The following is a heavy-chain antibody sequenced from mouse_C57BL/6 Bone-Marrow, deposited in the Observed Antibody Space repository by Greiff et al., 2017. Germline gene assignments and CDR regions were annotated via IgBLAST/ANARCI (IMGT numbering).Heavy chain of an antibody. Sequence: VQLQQSGAELAKPGASVMLSCKASGYTLTSYWMHWVKQRPGQGLEWIGYINPSSVYTIYNQKFKDKATLTADKSSSTADMQLSSLTYEGSAVYCRARRVYYYGSLVVWGTGTTVTVSS. CDR1: GYTLTSYW. D-gene: IGHD1-1*01. V-gene: IGHV1-7*01. CDR3: ARRVYYYGSLVV. CDR2: INPSSVYT. J-gene: IGHJ1*03.